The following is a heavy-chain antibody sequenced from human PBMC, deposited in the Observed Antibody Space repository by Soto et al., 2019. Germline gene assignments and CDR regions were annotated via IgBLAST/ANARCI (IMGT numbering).Heavy chain of an antibody. Sequence: GGSLRLSCAASGFTFSSYSMNWVRQAPGKGLEWVSYISSSSSTIYYADSVKGRFTISRDNAKNSLYLQMNSLRAEDTAVYYCARGSPLYDFWSGYSFDYWGQGTLVTVSS. V-gene: IGHV3-48*04. CDR2: ISSSSSTI. CDR1: GFTFSSYS. CDR3: ARGSPLYDFWSGYSFDY. D-gene: IGHD3-3*01. J-gene: IGHJ4*02.